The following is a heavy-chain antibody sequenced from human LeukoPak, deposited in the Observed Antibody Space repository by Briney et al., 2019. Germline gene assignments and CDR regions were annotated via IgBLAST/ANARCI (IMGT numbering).Heavy chain of an antibody. CDR2: ISSSSSYI. CDR3: ARDDGDYVWGSYRSRAFDI. Sequence: GGSLRLFCAASGFTFSSYSMNWVRQAPGKGLEWVSSISSSSSYIYYADSVKGRFTTSRDNAKNSLYLQMNSLRAEDTAVYYCARDDGDYVWGSYRSRAFDIWGQGTMVTVSS. D-gene: IGHD3-16*02. V-gene: IGHV3-21*01. CDR1: GFTFSSYS. J-gene: IGHJ3*02.